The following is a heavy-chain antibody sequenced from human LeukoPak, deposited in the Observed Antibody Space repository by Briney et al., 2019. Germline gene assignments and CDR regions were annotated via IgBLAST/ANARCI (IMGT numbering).Heavy chain of an antibody. V-gene: IGHV3-23*01. CDR2: IRGSGGGT. D-gene: IGHD4-17*01. CDR1: GITFSTYA. J-gene: IGHJ3*02. CDR3: TRDPNGDYVGAFDM. Sequence: QAGGSLRLSCAASGITFSTYAMTWVRQAPGKGLEWVSSIRGSGGGTDYADSGKGRFTISRDNSRDTLFLQMNSLRAEDTALYYCTRDPNGDYVGAFDMWGPGTMVTVSS.